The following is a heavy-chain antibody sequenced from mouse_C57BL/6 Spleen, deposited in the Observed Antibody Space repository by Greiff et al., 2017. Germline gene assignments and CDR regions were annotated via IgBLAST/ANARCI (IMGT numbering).Heavy chain of an antibody. J-gene: IGHJ4*01. CDR1: GYAFSSSW. D-gene: IGHD2-4*01. CDR2: IYPGDGDT. CDR3: ARRGDYDRRYAMDY. Sequence: VQGVESGPELVKPGASVKISCKASGYAFSSSWMNWVKQRPGKGLEWIGRIYPGDGDTNYNGKFKGQATLTADKSSSTAYMQLSSLTSEDSAVYCCARRGDYDRRYAMDYWGQGTSVTVSA. V-gene: IGHV1-82*01.